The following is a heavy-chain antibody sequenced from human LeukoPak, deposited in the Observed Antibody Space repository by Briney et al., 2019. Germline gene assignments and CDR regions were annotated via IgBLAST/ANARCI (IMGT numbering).Heavy chain of an antibody. D-gene: IGHD6-13*01. Sequence: PGGSLRLSCAASGFTFSSYAMSWVRQAPGKGLEWVSAISGSGGSTYYADSVKGRFTISRDNSKNTLYLQMNSLRAEDTAVYYCAKDYPTVGSSWYVNWFDPWGQGTLVTVSS. CDR2: ISGSGGST. CDR1: GFTFSSYA. CDR3: AKDYPTVGSSWYVNWFDP. J-gene: IGHJ5*02. V-gene: IGHV3-23*01.